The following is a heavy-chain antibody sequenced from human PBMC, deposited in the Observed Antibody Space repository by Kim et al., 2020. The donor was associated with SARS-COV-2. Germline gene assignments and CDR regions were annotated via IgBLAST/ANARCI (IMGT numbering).Heavy chain of an antibody. J-gene: IGHJ4*02. CDR3: ARHEFGSESPLDVDY. CDR2: IYHSGST. CDR1: GGSISSYY. Sequence: SETLSLTCTVSGGSISSYYWSWIRQPPGKRLEWIGYIYHSGSTNYNPSLTSRVTISVDTSKNQFSLKLRSVTAADTAVYYCARHEFGSESPLDVDYWGQGTLVTVSS. V-gene: IGHV4-59*08. D-gene: IGHD3-10*01.